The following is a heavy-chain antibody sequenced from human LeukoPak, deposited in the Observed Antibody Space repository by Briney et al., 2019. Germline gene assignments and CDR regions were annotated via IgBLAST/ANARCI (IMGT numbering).Heavy chain of an antibody. D-gene: IGHD5-24*01. CDR1: GFTFSSYS. CDR2: ISSSSSYI. V-gene: IGHV3-21*01. CDR3: XXXXXLRDGYNYAKSYYFDY. J-gene: IGHJ4*02. Sequence: GGSLRLSCAASGFTFSSYSMNWVRQAPGKGLEWVSSISSSSSYIYYADSVKGRFTISRDNAKNSLYLQMNSLRAEDTAVYYCXXXXXLRDGYNYAKSYYFDYWGQGTLVTVSS.